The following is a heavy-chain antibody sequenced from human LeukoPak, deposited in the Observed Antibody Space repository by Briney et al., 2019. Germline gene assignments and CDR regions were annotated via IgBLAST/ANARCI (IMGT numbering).Heavy chain of an antibody. CDR3: ARDCSGGSCYSSPHYYYGMDV. CDR2: IIPIFGTA. CDR1: GGTFSSYA. Sequence: SVKVSCRASGGTFSSYAISWVRQAPGQGLEWMGGIIPIFGTANYAQKYQGRVTITADESTSTAYMELSSLRSEDTAVYYCARDCSGGSCYSSPHYYYGMDVWGQGTTVTVSS. D-gene: IGHD2-15*01. V-gene: IGHV1-69*13. J-gene: IGHJ6*02.